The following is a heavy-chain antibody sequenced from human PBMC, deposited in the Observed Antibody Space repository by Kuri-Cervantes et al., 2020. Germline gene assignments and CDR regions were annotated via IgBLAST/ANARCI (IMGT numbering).Heavy chain of an antibody. J-gene: IGHJ5*02. CDR2: FHYSGRT. Sequence: SETLSLTCTVAGGSMSRNGYYWGWIRQPPGKGLEWVGSFHYSGRTYYNPSLKSRVTISVDTSKKQFSLKLSSVTAADTAVYYCARLATYYYDSSDFDPWGQGTLVTVSS. CDR1: GGSMSRNGYY. D-gene: IGHD3-22*01. V-gene: IGHV4-39*01. CDR3: ARLATYYYDSSDFDP.